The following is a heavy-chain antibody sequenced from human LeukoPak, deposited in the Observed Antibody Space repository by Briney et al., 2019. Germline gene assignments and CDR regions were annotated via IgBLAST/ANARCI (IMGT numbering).Heavy chain of an antibody. CDR3: ARGGYDYSNAFGYFDY. V-gene: IGHV1-69*06. J-gene: IGHJ4*02. Sequence: SVKVSCKASGGTFSSYAISWVRQAPGQGLEWMGGIIPIFGTANYAQKFQGRVTITADKSMSTAYMELSSLRSEDTAVYYCARGGYDYSNAFGYFDYWGQGTLVTVSS. CDR1: GGTFSSYA. D-gene: IGHD4-11*01. CDR2: IIPIFGTA.